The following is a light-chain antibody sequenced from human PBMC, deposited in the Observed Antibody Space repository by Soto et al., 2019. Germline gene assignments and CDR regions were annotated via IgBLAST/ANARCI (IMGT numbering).Light chain of an antibody. CDR3: HQYGSSPWT. CDR1: QNVDSNH. J-gene: IGKJ1*01. V-gene: IGKV3-20*01. Sequence: EIVLTQSPGTLSLSPGERATLSCRASQNVDSNHLAWYQQKPGQAPRLLIYGASSRATGIPDRFSGSGSGTDFTLTIRRLEPEDFVVYYCHQYGSSPWTFGQGTKVDIK. CDR2: GAS.